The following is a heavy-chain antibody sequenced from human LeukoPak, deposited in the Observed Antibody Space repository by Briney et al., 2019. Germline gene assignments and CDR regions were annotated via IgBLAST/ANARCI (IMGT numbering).Heavy chain of an antibody. J-gene: IGHJ5*02. CDR3: ARKASGYDYNWFDP. D-gene: IGHD5-12*01. CDR2: ISAYNGNT. Sequence: ASVKLSCKASGYTFTSYGISWVRQAPGQGLEWMGWISAYNGNTNYAQKLQGRVTMTTDTSTSTAYMELRSLRSDDTAVYYCARKASGYDYNWFDPWGQGTLVTVSS. CDR1: GYTFTSYG. V-gene: IGHV1-18*01.